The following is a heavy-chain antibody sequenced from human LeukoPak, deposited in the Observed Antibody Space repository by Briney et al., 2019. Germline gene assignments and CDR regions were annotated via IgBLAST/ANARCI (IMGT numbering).Heavy chain of an antibody. CDR2: IYYSGST. D-gene: IGHD4-17*01. CDR1: GGSTTNSY. J-gene: IGHJ4*02. Sequence: SETLSLTCTVSGGSTTNSYWSWIRHPPGKGLEWIGYIYYSGSTNYNPSLKSRVTISVDTSKNQFSLKLSSVTAADTAVYYCARSYGDYLIDYWGQGTLVTVSS. V-gene: IGHV4-59*08. CDR3: ARSYGDYLIDY.